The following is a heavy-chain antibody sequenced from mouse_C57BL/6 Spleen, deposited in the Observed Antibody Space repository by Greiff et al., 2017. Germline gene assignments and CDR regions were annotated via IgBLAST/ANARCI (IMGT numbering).Heavy chain of an antibody. Sequence: QVQLQQSGAELARPGASVKLSCKASGYTFTSYGISWVKQRTGQGLEWIGEIYPRSGNTYYNEKFKGKATLTADKSSSTAYMELRSLTSEDSAVYFWARGTTVVARDYYYAMDYWGQGTSVTVSS. D-gene: IGHD1-1*01. CDR1: GYTFTSYG. V-gene: IGHV1-81*01. CDR3: ARGTTVVARDYYYAMDY. CDR2: IYPRSGNT. J-gene: IGHJ4*01.